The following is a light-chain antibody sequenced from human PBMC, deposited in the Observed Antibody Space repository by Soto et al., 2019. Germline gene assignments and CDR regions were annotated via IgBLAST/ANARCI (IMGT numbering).Light chain of an antibody. CDR2: GAS. CDR1: QSVSSNY. V-gene: IGKV3-20*01. J-gene: IGKJ1*01. Sequence: EIVLTQSPGTLSLSPGERATLSCRASQSVSSNYLAWYQQKPGQAPRPLIYGASSRATGIPDRSSGSGAGTDFTLTISRLEPEDFAVYYCQQYGSSQWTFGQGTKVDIK. CDR3: QQYGSSQWT.